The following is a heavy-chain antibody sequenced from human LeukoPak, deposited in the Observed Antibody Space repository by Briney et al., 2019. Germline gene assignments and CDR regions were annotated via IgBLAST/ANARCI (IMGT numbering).Heavy chain of an antibody. V-gene: IGHV3-23*01. CDR1: GFTFSSYG. CDR3: AKLYGVDSSTIWLKKSRIGAPDY. CDR2: ISRSGDNT. J-gene: IGHJ4*02. Sequence: PGGSLRLSCAASGFTFSSYGMSWVRQAPGKGLEWVSAISRSGDNTIYAESVKGRFTISRDNSKNTLYLQMNSLRAEDTAVYYCAKLYGVDSSTIWLKKSRIGAPDYWGQGTLVTVSS. D-gene: IGHD2-2*01.